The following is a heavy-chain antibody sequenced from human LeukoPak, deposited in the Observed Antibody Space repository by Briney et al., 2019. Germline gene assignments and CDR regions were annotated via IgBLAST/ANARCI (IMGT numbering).Heavy chain of an antibody. Sequence: SETLSLTCTVSGGSISSSSYYWGWIRQPPGKGLEWIGSIYYSGSTYYNPSLKSRVTISVDTSKNQFSLKLSSVTAADTAVYYCARALGVHFDWLLPYYYYYYMDVWGKGTTVTVSS. D-gene: IGHD3-9*01. V-gene: IGHV4-39*07. J-gene: IGHJ6*03. CDR3: ARALGVHFDWLLPYYYYYYMDV. CDR2: IYYSGST. CDR1: GGSISSSSYY.